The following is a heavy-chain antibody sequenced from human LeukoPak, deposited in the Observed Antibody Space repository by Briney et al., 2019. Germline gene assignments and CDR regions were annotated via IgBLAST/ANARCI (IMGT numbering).Heavy chain of an antibody. CDR3: ARELRVGACSGGSCYLDY. J-gene: IGHJ4*02. CDR1: GYTFTSYG. D-gene: IGHD2-15*01. CDR2: ISAYNGNT. V-gene: IGHV1-18*01. Sequence: ASVKVSCKASGYTFTSYGISWVRQAPGQGLEWMGWISAYNGNTNYAQKLQGRVTMTTDTSTSTAYMELRSLRSDDTAVYYCARELRVGACSGGSCYLDYWGQGTLVTVSS.